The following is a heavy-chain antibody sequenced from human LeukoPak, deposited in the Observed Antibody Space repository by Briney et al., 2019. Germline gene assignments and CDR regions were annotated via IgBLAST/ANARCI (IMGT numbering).Heavy chain of an antibody. J-gene: IGHJ4*02. CDR2: IYYSGST. D-gene: IGHD5-24*01. Sequence: PSQTLSLTCTVSGGSISSGDYYWSWIRQPPGKGLEWIGYIYYSGSTYYNPSLKSRVTISVDTSKNQFSLKLSSVTAADTAVYYCARRRWLQLLFDDYWGQGTLVTVSS. V-gene: IGHV4-30-4*01. CDR3: ARRRWLQLLFDDY. CDR1: GGSISSGDYY.